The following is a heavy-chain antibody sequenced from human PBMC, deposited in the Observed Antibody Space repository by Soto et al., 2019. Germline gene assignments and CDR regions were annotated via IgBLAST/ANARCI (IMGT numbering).Heavy chain of an antibody. Sequence: SETLSLTCAVSGASINSGNWWSWVRQPPGKGLEWIGEVYHSGSTNYIPSLKSRLTISVDKSKNQLSLILTSVTAAETAVYFCARATYYADNSGYYPTPYFDSWGQGSLVTVSS. CDR2: VYHSGST. J-gene: IGHJ4*02. CDR1: GASINSGNW. V-gene: IGHV4-4*02. D-gene: IGHD3-22*01. CDR3: ARATYYADNSGYYPTPYFDS.